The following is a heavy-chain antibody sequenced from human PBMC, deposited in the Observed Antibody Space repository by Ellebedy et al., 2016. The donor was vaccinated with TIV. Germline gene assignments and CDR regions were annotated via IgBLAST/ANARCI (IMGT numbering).Heavy chain of an antibody. D-gene: IGHD2-21*01. CDR3: ARGGESYWVPKGDY. J-gene: IGHJ4*02. Sequence: GGSLRLXCAASGSTFSYYAMVWVRLTPGKGLEWVAGISGSGVDTYYGDFVKGRFTISRDNSKGTLYLQMNSLRAEDTATYYCARGGESYWVPKGDYWGQGTLVTVSS. CDR2: ISGSGVDT. CDR1: GSTFSYYA. V-gene: IGHV3-23*01.